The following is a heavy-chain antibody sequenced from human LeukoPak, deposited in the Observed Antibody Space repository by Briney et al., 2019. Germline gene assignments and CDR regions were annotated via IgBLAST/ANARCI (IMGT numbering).Heavy chain of an antibody. D-gene: IGHD2-15*01. CDR2: IKQEGSEK. CDR1: VFTFSSYW. Sequence: GGSLRLSCAASVFTFSSYWMSWVRQAPGKGLEWVPNIKQEGSEKYYVDSVKGRFTISRDNAKNSLYLQMNSLRAEDTAVYYCARSPNCSGGSCYIFGYFDYWGQGTLVTVSS. CDR3: ARSPNCSGGSCYIFGYFDY. J-gene: IGHJ4*02. V-gene: IGHV3-7*03.